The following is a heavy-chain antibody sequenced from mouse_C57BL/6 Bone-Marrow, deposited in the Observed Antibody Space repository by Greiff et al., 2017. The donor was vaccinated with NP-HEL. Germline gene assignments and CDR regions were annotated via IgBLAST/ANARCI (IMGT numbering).Heavy chain of an antibody. D-gene: IGHD3-3*01. CDR1: GYTFTSYW. CDR2: IHPNSGST. J-gene: IGHJ4*01. CDR3: VREGPYYYAMDY. V-gene: IGHV1-64*01. Sequence: QVQLKQPGAELVKPGASVKLSCKASGYTFTSYWMHWVKQRPGQGLEWIGMIHPNSGSTNYNEKFKSKATLTVDKSSSTAYMQLSSLTSEDSAVYYCVREGPYYYAMDYWGQGTSVTVSS.